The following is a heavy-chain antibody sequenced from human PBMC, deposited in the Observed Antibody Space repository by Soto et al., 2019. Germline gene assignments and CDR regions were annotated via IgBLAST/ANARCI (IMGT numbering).Heavy chain of an antibody. CDR1: GGSISSYY. J-gene: IGHJ4*02. Sequence: PSETLSLTCTVSGGSISSYYWSWIRQPPGKGLEWIGYIYYSVTTNYNPSLKSRVTISVDTSKNQFSLKLSSVTAADTAVYYCARGPTYYYDSSGYYLVDYWGQGTRVTVS. CDR2: IYYSVTT. D-gene: IGHD3-22*01. V-gene: IGHV4-59*01. CDR3: ARGPTYYYDSSGYYLVDY.